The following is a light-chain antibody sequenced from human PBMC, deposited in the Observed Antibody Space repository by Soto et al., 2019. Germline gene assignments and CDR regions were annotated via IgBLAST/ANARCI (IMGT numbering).Light chain of an antibody. Sequence: QSVLTQPPSASGSPGQSVTISCTGTSSDVCGYNFVSWYQQHPGKAPKLMIYEVSKRPSGIPDRFSGSKSGNTASLTVSGLQAEDEADYYCSSYAGNRHFYVFGTGTKLTVL. CDR3: SSYAGNRHFYV. CDR2: EVS. CDR1: SSDVCGYNF. V-gene: IGLV2-8*01. J-gene: IGLJ1*01.